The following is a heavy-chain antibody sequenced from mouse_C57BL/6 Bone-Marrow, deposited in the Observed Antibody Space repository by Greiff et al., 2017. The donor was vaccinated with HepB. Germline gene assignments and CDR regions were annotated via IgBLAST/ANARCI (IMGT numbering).Heavy chain of an antibody. CDR3: ARRDYYSDYAMDY. Sequence: EVQGVESGGDLVKPGGSLKLSCAASGFTFSSYGMSWVRQTPDKRLEWVATISSGGSYTYYPDSVKGRFTISRDNAKNTLYLQMSSLKSEDTAMYYCARRDYYSDYAMDYWGQGTSVTVSS. CDR2: ISSGGSYT. V-gene: IGHV5-6*01. CDR1: GFTFSSYG. J-gene: IGHJ4*01. D-gene: IGHD2-12*01.